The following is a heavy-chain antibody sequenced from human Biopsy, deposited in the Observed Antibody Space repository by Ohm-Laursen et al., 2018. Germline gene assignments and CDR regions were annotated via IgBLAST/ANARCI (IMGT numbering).Heavy chain of an antibody. J-gene: IGHJ6*02. CDR1: GFTFRDYN. CDR3: PGRYDIGAYGVGV. D-gene: IGHD3-9*01. V-gene: IGHV3-11*01. Sequence: SLRLSCAASGFTFRDYNMNWIRQAPGKGLEWISHISSSGTTIYYGDVVRGRFTISRDNDKNSLLLQMNSLRAGDTAVYYCPGRYDIGAYGVGVWGQGTTVIVSS. CDR2: ISSSGTTI.